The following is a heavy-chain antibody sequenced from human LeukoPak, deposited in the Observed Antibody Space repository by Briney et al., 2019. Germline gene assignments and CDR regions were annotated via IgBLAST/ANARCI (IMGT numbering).Heavy chain of an antibody. V-gene: IGHV4-34*01. J-gene: IGHJ5*02. D-gene: IGHD6-19*01. CDR2: INHSGST. CDR1: GGSFSGYY. CDR3: AREAGAPNWFDP. Sequence: SETLPLTCAVYGGSFSGYYWSWIRQPPGKGPEGIGEINHSGSTNYNPSLKSRVTISVDTSKNQFSLKLSSVTAADTAVYYCAREAGAPNWFDPWGQGTLVTVSS.